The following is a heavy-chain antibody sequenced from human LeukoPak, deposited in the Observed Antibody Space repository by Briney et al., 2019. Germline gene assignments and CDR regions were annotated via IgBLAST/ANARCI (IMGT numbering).Heavy chain of an antibody. CDR2: INHNGNVN. CDR1: GFTFSSYW. J-gene: IGHJ4*02. D-gene: IGHD6-6*01. V-gene: IGHV3-7*01. CDR3: ARGPNSNWSGLDF. Sequence: GGSLRLSCAASGFTFSSYWMNWARQAPGKGLEWVASINHNGNVNYYVDSVKGRFTISRDNAKNTLYLQVNNLRAEDTAVYYCARGPNSNWSGLDFWGQGTLLTVSS.